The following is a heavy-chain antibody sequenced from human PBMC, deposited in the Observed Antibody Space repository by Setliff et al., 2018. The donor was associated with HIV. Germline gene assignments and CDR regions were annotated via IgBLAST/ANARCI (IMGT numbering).Heavy chain of an antibody. D-gene: IGHD4-17*01. CDR2: IRQDGSEK. CDR3: ARTYYGGNY. J-gene: IGHJ4*02. CDR1: GFIFSNYW. Sequence: AGGSLRLSCAASGFIFSNYWMSWVRQAPGKGLEWVANIRQDGSEKYYVDSVRGRFTISRDNAENSLYLRMNSLRAEDTAVYYCARTYYGGNYWGQGALVTVSS. V-gene: IGHV3-7*03.